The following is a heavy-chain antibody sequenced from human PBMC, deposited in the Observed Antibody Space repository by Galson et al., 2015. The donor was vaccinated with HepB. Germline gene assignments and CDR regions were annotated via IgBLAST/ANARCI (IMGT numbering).Heavy chain of an antibody. V-gene: IGHV3-23*01. J-gene: IGHJ3*02. CDR2: ISGSGGTT. CDR1: GFAFSSYA. CDR3: AKRTDSSGSRGDAFDI. D-gene: IGHD3-22*01. Sequence: SLRLSCAASGFAFSSYAMSWVRQAPGKGLEWVSSISGSGGTTYYADSVKGRFTISRDTSKSTLYLQMNSLRAEDTALYYCAKRTDSSGSRGDAFDIWGQGTMVTVSS.